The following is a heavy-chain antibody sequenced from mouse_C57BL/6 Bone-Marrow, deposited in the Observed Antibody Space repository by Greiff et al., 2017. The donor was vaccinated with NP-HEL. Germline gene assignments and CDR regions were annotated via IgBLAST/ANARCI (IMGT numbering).Heavy chain of an antibody. D-gene: IGHD4-1*01. CDR2: IYLRDGST. CDR1: GYTFTDHT. V-gene: IGHV1-78*01. Sequence: QVQLQQSDAELVKPGASVKISCKVSGYTFTDHTIHWLKQRPEQGLEWIGYIYLRDGSTKYHEKFKGKATLTADNSSSTAYKQLNSLTSEDSAVYFCARVKNWDGGYFDYWGQGTTLTVSS. CDR3: ARVKNWDGGYFDY. J-gene: IGHJ2*01.